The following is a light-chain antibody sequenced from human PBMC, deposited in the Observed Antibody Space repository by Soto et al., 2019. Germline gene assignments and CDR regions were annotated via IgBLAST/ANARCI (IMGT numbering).Light chain of an antibody. J-gene: IGKJ1*01. V-gene: IGKV1-5*01. CDR2: DAS. Sequence: DIQMTQSPSTLSASVGDRFTITCLAIQSISSWLAWYQQKPGKAPKLLIYDASSLESGVPSRFRGSGSGTEFTLTISSLPPDDFEPYYCQQYNSYSRTFGQGTKVDIK. CDR1: QSISSW. CDR3: QQYNSYSRT.